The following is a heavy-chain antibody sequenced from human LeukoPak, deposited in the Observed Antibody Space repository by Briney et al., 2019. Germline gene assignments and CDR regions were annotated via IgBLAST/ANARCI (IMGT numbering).Heavy chain of an antibody. V-gene: IGHV3-48*03. Sequence: GGSLRLSCAASGFTFSSYEMNWVRQAPGKGLEWVSYISSSGSTIYYADSVKGRFTISRDNAKNSLYLQMNSLRAEDTAVYYCAKVTYGSGTYGAFDSWGQGTLVTVSS. CDR1: GFTFSSYE. D-gene: IGHD3-10*01. CDR2: ISSSGSTI. J-gene: IGHJ4*02. CDR3: AKVTYGSGTYGAFDS.